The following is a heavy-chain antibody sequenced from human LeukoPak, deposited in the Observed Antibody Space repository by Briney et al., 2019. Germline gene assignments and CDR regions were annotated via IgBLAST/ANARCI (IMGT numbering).Heavy chain of an antibody. CDR1: GYTFTSYA. Sequence: ASVKVSCKASGYTFTSYAMHWVRRAPGQRLEWMGWINAGNGNTKYSQKFQGRVTITRDTSASTAYMELSSLRSEDTAVYYCARDRNGDYGFDYWGQGTLVTVSS. CDR2: INAGNGNT. J-gene: IGHJ4*02. CDR3: ARDRNGDYGFDY. V-gene: IGHV1-3*01. D-gene: IGHD4-17*01.